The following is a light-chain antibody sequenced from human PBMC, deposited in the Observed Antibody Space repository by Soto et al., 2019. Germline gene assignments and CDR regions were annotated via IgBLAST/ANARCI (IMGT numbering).Light chain of an antibody. J-gene: IGKJ1*01. CDR3: QQYGTAPWT. Sequence: EVVMTQSPATLPVSSGERATLSCRASQSVINSYLAWYQQKPGQAPRLLLYGAYNRATGIPDRFSGSGSGTDFTLTISRLEPEDFAVYYCQQYGTAPWTFGQGTKVDIK. CDR1: QSVINSY. CDR2: GAY. V-gene: IGKV3-20*01.